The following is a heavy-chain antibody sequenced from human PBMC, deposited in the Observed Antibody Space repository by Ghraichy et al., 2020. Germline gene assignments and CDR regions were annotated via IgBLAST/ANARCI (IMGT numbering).Heavy chain of an antibody. V-gene: IGHV3-23*01. CDR1: GFTFSSYA. CDR3: AKRMGSSSRSVLQGVRGGMYV. CDR2: MSGSGGNT. Sequence: GGSLRLSCAASGFTFSSYAMSWVRQVPGKGLEWVSVMSGSGGNTYYADSVKGRFTISRDNSKNTLYLQMNSLTVEDTAVYYCAKRMGSSSRSVLQGVRGGMYVCGQGTTVTVSS. D-gene: IGHD2-2*01. J-gene: IGHJ6*02.